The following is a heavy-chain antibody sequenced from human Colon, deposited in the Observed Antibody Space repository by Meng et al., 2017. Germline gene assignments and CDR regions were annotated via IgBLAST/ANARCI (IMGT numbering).Heavy chain of an antibody. CDR1: GGSNISGGYY. V-gene: IGHV4-31*02. J-gene: IGHJ4*02. Sequence: QVQVKDAVHRQVKPSHTLSLFCGDSGGSNISGGYYWSWIRQHPQKGLEWIGYISNSGSAYYNPSLKSRVSISVDTSKNQFSLKMDTVTAADTALYYCARAGLHSYYFDFWGQGTLVTVSS. CDR2: ISNSGSA. D-gene: IGHD2-21*01. CDR3: ARAGLHSYYFDF.